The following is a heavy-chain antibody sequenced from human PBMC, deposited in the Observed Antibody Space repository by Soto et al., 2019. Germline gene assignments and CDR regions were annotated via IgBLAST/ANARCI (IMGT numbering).Heavy chain of an antibody. D-gene: IGHD3-9*01. V-gene: IGHV3-21*01. CDR2: ISSSSSYI. J-gene: IGHJ3*02. CDR1: GFTFSSYS. CDR3: ARDRADILTGLDAFDI. Sequence: GGSLRLSCAASGFTFSSYSMNWVRQAPGKGLEWVSSISSSSSYIYYADSVKGRFTISRDNAKNSLYLQMNSLRAEDTAVYYCARDRADILTGLDAFDIWGQGTMVTVS.